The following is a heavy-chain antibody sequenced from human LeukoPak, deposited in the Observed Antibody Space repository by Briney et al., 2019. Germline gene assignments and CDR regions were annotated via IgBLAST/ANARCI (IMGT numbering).Heavy chain of an antibody. V-gene: IGHV4-34*01. D-gene: IGHD5-12*01. CDR1: GGSFSGYY. J-gene: IGHJ4*02. CDR3: TGDAYTAYDHDY. Sequence: SETLSLTCAVYGGSFSGYYWSWFRQPPGKGLEWIGEINHSGSTNYNPSLSLKSRVTISLDTSKNQFSLKLSSVTAADTAMYYCTGDAYTAYDHDYWGQGILVTVSS. CDR2: INHSGST.